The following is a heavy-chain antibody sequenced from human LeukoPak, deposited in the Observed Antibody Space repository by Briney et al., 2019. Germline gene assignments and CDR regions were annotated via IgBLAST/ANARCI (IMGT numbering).Heavy chain of an antibody. V-gene: IGHV3-33*01. J-gene: IGHJ3*02. D-gene: IGHD3-22*01. Sequence: GGSLRLSCATSGFTFNRFGMHWVRQAPGKGLEWVAVIWYDGSNKDYADSVKGRFTISRDNSKNTLYLQMSGLRAEDTAVYYCASSPYYYDSSGLIWGQGTMVTVPS. CDR1: GFTFNRFG. CDR2: IWYDGSNK. CDR3: ASSPYYYDSSGLI.